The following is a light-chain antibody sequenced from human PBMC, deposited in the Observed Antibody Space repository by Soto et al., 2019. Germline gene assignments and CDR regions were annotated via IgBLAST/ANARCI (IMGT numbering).Light chain of an antibody. CDR1: SSDSLSYDA. CDR2: EGN. Sequence: QSALIQPASVSGSPGQSVTISCTGISSDSLSYDAVSWYQHRPGKAPKLIIYEGNKRSSGVSNRYSGSRSDNMASLTISGLQAEDEADYYCCSYVYTNSWVFGGGTKLTVL. CDR3: CSYVYTNSWV. V-gene: IGLV2-23*01. J-gene: IGLJ3*02.